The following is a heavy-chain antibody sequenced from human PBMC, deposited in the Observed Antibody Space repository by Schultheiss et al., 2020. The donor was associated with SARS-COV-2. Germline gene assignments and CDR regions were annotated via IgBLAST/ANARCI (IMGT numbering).Heavy chain of an antibody. J-gene: IGHJ4*02. Sequence: SETLSLTCTVSGGSISSYYWIWIRQPPGKGLEWIGYIYYSGSTNYNPSLKSRVTISVDTSKNQFSLKLSSVTAADTAVYYCARGPTSGAHYDYWGQGTLVTVSS. V-gene: IGHV4-59*12. D-gene: IGHD6-19*01. CDR1: GGSISSYY. CDR3: ARGPTSGAHYDY. CDR2: IYYSGST.